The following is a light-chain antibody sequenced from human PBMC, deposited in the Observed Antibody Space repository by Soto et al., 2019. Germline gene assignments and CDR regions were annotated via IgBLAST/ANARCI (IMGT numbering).Light chain of an antibody. V-gene: IGKV3-15*01. CDR1: QRVSSN. Sequence: EMVMTQSPATLSVSPGERATLSCRAGQRVSSNLAWYQQKPGQAPRLLIYGASTRATGVPARFSGSGSGTEFTLTISSLQSEDFAVYHCQHYNSWPRAFGQGTKVESK. CDR3: QHYNSWPRA. J-gene: IGKJ1*01. CDR2: GAS.